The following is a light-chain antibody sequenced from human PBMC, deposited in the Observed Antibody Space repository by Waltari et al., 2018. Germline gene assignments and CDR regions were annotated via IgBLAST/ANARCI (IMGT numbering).Light chain of an antibody. CDR1: QSISRF. CDR2: GAS. Sequence: DIFLTQSPGTLSLSPGEGATLSCRASQSISRFLAWYQQKPGQAPRLLIYGASTRATGSPDRFSGSGSGTDFSLTISRLEPEDFAVYYCQKYGTLPATFGQGTKVEIK. J-gene: IGKJ1*01. CDR3: QKYGTLPAT. V-gene: IGKV3-20*01.